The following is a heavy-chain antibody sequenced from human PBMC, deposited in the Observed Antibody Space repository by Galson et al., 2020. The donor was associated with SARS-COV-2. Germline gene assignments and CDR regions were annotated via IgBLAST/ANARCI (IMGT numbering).Heavy chain of an antibody. J-gene: IGHJ4*02. CDR3: ARRRSVDSSRGFYLDC. V-gene: IGHV4-59*08. CDR1: GGSINNYY. Sequence: PKPLPLTCSVSGGSINNYYWSWIRQPPGKGLEWIGFISYSGTTNYNPSLKSRVTISADTSKNQFSLRLSSVTAADAAVYYCARRRSVDSSRGFYLDCWGQGTLVTVSS. D-gene: IGHD2-21*01. CDR2: ISYSGTT.